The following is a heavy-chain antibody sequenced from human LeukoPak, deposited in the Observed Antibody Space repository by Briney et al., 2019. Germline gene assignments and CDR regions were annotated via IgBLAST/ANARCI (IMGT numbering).Heavy chain of an antibody. V-gene: IGHV1-69*04. J-gene: IGHJ4*02. CDR1: GGTFSSYA. Sequence: GASVKVSCKASGGTFSSYAISWVRQAPGQGLGWMGRIIPILGIANYAQKFQGRVTITADKSTSTAYMELSSLRSEDTAVYYCARDQELWFDYWGQGTLVTVSS. CDR2: IIPILGIA. D-gene: IGHD5-18*01. CDR3: ARDQELWFDY.